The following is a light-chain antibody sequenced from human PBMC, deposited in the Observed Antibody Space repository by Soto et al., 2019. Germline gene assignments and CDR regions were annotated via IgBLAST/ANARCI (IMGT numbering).Light chain of an antibody. Sequence: QSVLTHPASMSDAPGQSITISCIGTSSDIGAFNHVSWHQQHPGKAPKLIIYDVIHRPSGVSSRFSGSKTGDTASLIISGLQAEDEADYYCSSYTSSSADVFGSGTKVNVL. CDR2: DVI. V-gene: IGLV2-14*03. CDR3: SSYTSSSADV. CDR1: SSDIGAFNH. J-gene: IGLJ1*01.